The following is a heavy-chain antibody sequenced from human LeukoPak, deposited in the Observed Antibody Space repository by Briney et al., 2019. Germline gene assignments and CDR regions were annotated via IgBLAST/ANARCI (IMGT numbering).Heavy chain of an antibody. V-gene: IGHV3-23*01. CDR2: SSVSGGST. Sequence: QPGGSLRLSCAASGFTFSSYAMSWVRQPPGKGLEWVSASSVSGGSTYYAASVKGRFTISRDNSKNTLSLQLNTLRAEDTAVSYCAARYFDWARGGRYFDYWGQGTLVTVSS. CDR3: AARYFDWARGGRYFDY. J-gene: IGHJ4*02. CDR1: GFTFSSYA. D-gene: IGHD3-9*01.